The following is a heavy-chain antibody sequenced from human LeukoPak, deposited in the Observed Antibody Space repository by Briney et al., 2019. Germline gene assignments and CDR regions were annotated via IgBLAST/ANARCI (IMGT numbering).Heavy chain of an antibody. D-gene: IGHD3-22*01. CDR1: GFTFSSYA. CDR3: AKTLAIIVVVITEYDY. Sequence: TGGSLRLSCAASGFTFSSYAMSWVRQAPGKGLEWVSAISGSGGSTYYADSVKGRFTISRDNSKNTLYLQMNSLRAEDTAVYYCAKTLAIIVVVITEYDYWGQGTLVTVSS. CDR2: ISGSGGST. V-gene: IGHV3-23*01. J-gene: IGHJ4*02.